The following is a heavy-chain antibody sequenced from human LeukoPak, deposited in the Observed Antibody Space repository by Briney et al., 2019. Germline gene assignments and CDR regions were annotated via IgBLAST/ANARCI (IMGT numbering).Heavy chain of an antibody. J-gene: IGHJ4*02. CDR1: GYTFTGYY. CDR3: AKAPWELLYHTFDY. V-gene: IGHV1-2*02. D-gene: IGHD1-26*01. Sequence: ASVKVSCKASGYTFTGYYMRWVRQAPGQGLEWMGWINPNSGGTNYAQKFQGRVTMTRDTSISTAYMELRSLRSDDTAVYYCAKAPWELLYHTFDYWGQGTLVTVSS. CDR2: INPNSGGT.